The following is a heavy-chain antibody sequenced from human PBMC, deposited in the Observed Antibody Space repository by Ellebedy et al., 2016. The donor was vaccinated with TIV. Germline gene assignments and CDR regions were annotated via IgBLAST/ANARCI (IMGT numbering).Heavy chain of an antibody. CDR1: RGSISSDNW. J-gene: IGHJ4*02. D-gene: IGHD3-22*01. CDR2: IYHSGSS. V-gene: IGHV4-4*02. Sequence: SETLSLTCAVSRGSISSDNWWSWVRQPPGKGLEWSGEIYHSGSSTYNPSLKGRVTISVDKSKNQFSLNLSSVTAADTAVYYCARSPGYYYDSSGYYGGYWGQGTLVTVSS. CDR3: ARSPGYYYDSSGYYGGY.